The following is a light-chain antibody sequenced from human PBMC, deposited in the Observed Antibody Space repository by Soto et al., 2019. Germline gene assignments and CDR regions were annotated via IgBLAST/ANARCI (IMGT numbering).Light chain of an antibody. Sequence: DIQMTQSPSTLSASVGYRFTITCLASQSVRSCLAWYQQKPGRAPKFLIYDASSLASGVPSRFSGSGSGTEFTLTISNLQPDDFATYYCQPYDNYPLTFGGGTQLDIK. CDR2: DAS. CDR1: QSVRSC. CDR3: QPYDNYPLT. V-gene: IGKV1-5*01. J-gene: IGKJ4*01.